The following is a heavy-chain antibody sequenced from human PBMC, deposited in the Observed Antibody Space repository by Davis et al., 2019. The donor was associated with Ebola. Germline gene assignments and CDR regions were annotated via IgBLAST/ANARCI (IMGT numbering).Heavy chain of an antibody. CDR3: ARDISPLWFGELPLFHYYGMDV. D-gene: IGHD3-10*01. Sequence: PSETLSLTCAVYGGSFSGYYWSWIRQPPGKGLEWIGEINHSGSTNYNPSLKSRVTISVDTSKNQFSLKLSSVTAADTAVYYCARDISPLWFGELPLFHYYGMDVWGQGTTVTVSS. CDR1: GGSFSGYY. J-gene: IGHJ6*02. CDR2: INHSGST. V-gene: IGHV4-34*01.